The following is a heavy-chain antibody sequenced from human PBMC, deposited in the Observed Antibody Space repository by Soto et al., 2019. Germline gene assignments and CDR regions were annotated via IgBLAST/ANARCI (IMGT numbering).Heavy chain of an antibody. CDR3: ARAPHLYDSSGYYLG. V-gene: IGHV4-34*01. CDR2: INHSGST. D-gene: IGHD3-22*01. CDR1: GGSFSGYY. Sequence: QVQLQQWGAGLLKPSETLSLTCAVYGGSFSGYYWSWIRQPPGKGLEWIGEINHSGSTNYNPSLKSPVTISGDPSKNQFSLKPSSVTAADTAVYSCARAPHLYDSSGYYLGWGQGTLVTVSS. J-gene: IGHJ4*02.